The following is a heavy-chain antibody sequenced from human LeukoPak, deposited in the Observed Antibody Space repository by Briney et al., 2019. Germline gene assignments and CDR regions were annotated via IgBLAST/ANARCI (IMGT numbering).Heavy chain of an antibody. CDR3: AHRLSGYNWNYGDFDY. Sequence: SGPTLVNPTQTLTLTCTFSGVSLSTSGVGLGWIRQPPGKALEWLALIYWDDDRRYSPSLKSRLTIIKDTSRNQVVLTMTNMDPEDTATYYCAHRLSGYNWNYGDFDYWGQGTLVTVSS. CDR2: IYWDDDR. D-gene: IGHD1-7*01. V-gene: IGHV2-5*02. J-gene: IGHJ4*02. CDR1: GVSLSTSGVG.